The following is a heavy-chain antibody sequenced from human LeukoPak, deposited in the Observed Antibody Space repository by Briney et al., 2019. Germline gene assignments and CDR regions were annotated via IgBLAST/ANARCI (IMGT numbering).Heavy chain of an antibody. CDR3: ARDDYDSSGYGYFDL. V-gene: IGHV3-53*01. J-gene: IGHJ2*01. CDR2: IYSGGST. CDR1: GFTVSSNY. Sequence: GGSLRLSCAASGFTVSSNYMSWVRQAPGKGLEWVSVIYSGGSTYYADSVKGRFTISRDNSKNTLYLQMNSLRAEDTAVYYCARDDYDSSGYGYFDLWGRGTLVTVSS. D-gene: IGHD3-22*01.